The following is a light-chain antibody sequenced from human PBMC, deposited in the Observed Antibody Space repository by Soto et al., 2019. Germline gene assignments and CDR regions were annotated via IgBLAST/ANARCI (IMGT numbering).Light chain of an antibody. J-gene: IGKJ1*01. CDR1: QSVSSSY. V-gene: IGKV3-20*01. CDR2: GAS. Sequence: IVLTQSPATLSLSPGERATLSCRASQSVSSSYLAWYQQKPGQAPRLLIYGASSRATGIPDRFSGSGSGTDFTLTISRLEPEDFAVYYCQLRRTFGQGTKVDIK. CDR3: QLRRT.